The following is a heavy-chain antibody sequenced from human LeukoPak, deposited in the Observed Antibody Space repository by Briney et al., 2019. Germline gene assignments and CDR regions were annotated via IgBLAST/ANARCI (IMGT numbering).Heavy chain of an antibody. CDR2: IRSKANSYAT. CDR3: TRLRGGYSYGYWFDP. V-gene: IGHV3-73*01. CDR1: GFTFSGSA. D-gene: IGHD5-18*01. Sequence: PGGSLRLSCAASGFTFSGSAMHWVRQASGKGLEWVGRIRSKANSYATAYAASVKGRFTISRDDSKNTAYLQMNSLKTEDTAVYYCTRLRGGYSYGYWFDPWGQGTLVTVSS. J-gene: IGHJ5*02.